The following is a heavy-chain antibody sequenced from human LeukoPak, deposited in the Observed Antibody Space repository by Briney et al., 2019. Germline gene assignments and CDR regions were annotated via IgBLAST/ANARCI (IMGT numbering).Heavy chain of an antibody. Sequence: GESLKISCKGSGYSINNYWIAWVRQMPGKGLEWMGIIYPADSDIRYSPSFQGQVTISADKSISTAYLQWNSLKASDTVIYYCARQEYCSGASCYTWFDPWGQGTLVTVSS. CDR2: IYPADSDI. CDR1: GYSINNYW. V-gene: IGHV5-51*01. D-gene: IGHD2-15*01. J-gene: IGHJ5*02. CDR3: ARQEYCSGASCYTWFDP.